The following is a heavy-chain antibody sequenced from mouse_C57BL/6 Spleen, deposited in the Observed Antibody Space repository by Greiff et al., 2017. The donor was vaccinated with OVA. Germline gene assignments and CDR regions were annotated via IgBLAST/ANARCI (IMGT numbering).Heavy chain of an antibody. V-gene: IGHV1-42*01. Sequence: VQLQQSGPELVKPGASVKISCKASGYSFTGYYMNWVKQSPEKSLEWIGEINPSTGGTTYNQKFKAKATLTVDKSSSTAYMQLKSLTSEDSAVYYCARKEYYYGIDYWGQGTTLTVSS. CDR1: GYSFTGYY. J-gene: IGHJ2*01. D-gene: IGHD1-1*01. CDR2: INPSTGGT. CDR3: ARKEYYYGIDY.